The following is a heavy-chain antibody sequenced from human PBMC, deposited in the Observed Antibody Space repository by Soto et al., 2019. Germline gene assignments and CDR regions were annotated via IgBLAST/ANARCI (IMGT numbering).Heavy chain of an antibody. J-gene: IGHJ6*02. CDR2: ISSSSSTI. Sequence: GSLRLSCAASGFTFSSYSMNWVRQAPGKGLEWVSYISSSSSTIYYADSVKGRFTISRDNAKNSLYLQMNSLRDEDTAVYYCARDLFRKSLVVPAAIRYYYGMDVWGQGTTVTVSS. CDR1: GFTFSSYS. V-gene: IGHV3-48*02. D-gene: IGHD2-2*02. CDR3: ARDLFRKSLVVPAAIRYYYGMDV.